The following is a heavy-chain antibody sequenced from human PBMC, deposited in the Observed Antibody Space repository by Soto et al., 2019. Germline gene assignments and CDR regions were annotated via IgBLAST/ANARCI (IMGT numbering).Heavy chain of an antibody. CDR2: IRKKTDGYTT. Sequence: EVQLVESGGDLVQPGGSLRLSCAASGFTFSGHYIDWVRQAPGKGLEWVGLIRKKTDGYTTEYAASVRGRFTISRDDSKNLVYLQMNTLKTEDTAVYYCTECGSSSFDCWGQGTLVTVSS. CDR1: GFTFSGHY. CDR3: TECGSSSFDC. J-gene: IGHJ4*02. D-gene: IGHD1-26*01. V-gene: IGHV3-72*01.